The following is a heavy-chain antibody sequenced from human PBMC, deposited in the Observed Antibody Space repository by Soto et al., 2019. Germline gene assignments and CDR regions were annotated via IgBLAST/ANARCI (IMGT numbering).Heavy chain of an antibody. V-gene: IGHV3-33*01. Sequence: QVQLVESGGGVVQPGRSLRLSCAASGSTFSSYGMHWVRQAPGKGLEWVAVIWYDGSNKYYADSVKGRFTISRDNSKNTLYLQMSSLRAEDTAVYYCARGSWGYYYDSSGEPYDAFDICGQGTIVTVSS. CDR3: ARGSWGYYYDSSGEPYDAFDI. CDR1: GSTFSSYG. CDR2: IWYDGSNK. J-gene: IGHJ3*02. D-gene: IGHD3-22*01.